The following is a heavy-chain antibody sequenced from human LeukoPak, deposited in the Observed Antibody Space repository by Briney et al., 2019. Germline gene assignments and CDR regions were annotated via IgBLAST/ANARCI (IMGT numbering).Heavy chain of an antibody. J-gene: IGHJ4*02. V-gene: IGHV1-69*04. CDR2: IIPILGIA. CDR3: ARGKQLDRPLDY. CDR1: GGTFSSYA. Sequence: ASVKVSCKASGGTFSSYAISWVRPAPGQGLEWMGRIIPILGIANYAQKFQGRVTITADKSTSTAYMELSSLRSEDTAVYYCARGKQLDRPLDYWGQGTLVTVSS. D-gene: IGHD6-6*01.